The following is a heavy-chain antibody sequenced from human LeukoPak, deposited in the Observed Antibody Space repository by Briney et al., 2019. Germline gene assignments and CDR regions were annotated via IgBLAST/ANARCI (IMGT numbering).Heavy chain of an antibody. CDR1: GYSFTSYW. V-gene: IGHV5-51*01. J-gene: IGHJ4*02. D-gene: IGHD3-10*01. Sequence: GESLKISCKGSGYSFTSYWIGWVRPMPGKGLEWIGIIYPGDSDTRYSPSFQGQVTISADKSISTALLQWSSLQASDTAMYYCARSSAMAYNGPRDYWGQGTLVTVSS. CDR2: IYPGDSDT. CDR3: ARSSAMAYNGPRDY.